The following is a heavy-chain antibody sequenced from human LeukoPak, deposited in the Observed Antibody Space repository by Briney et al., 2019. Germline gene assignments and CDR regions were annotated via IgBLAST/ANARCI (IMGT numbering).Heavy chain of an antibody. D-gene: IGHD1-26*01. V-gene: IGHV3-21*01. CDR2: ISSSSYI. CDR1: GFTFSSYS. Sequence: GSLRLSCAASGFTFSSYSMNWVHQAPGKGLEWVSSISSSSYIYYADSVKGRFTISRDNAKNSLYLQMNSLRAEDTAVYYCAREVGAGDDAFDIWGQGTMVTVSS. CDR3: AREVGAGDDAFDI. J-gene: IGHJ3*02.